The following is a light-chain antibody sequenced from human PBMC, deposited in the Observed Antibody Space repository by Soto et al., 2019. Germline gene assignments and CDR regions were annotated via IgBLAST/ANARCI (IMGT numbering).Light chain of an antibody. CDR3: QRHNSNPT. Sequence: DLQLAQSPSFLSASVGDRVTITCRASQGIGDYLAWYQQEPGKAPKLLIYGASTLQSGVPSRFSGSGSGTEFTLTISSLQPEDFATYFCQRHNSNPTFGPGTKVDF. CDR1: QGIGDY. J-gene: IGKJ3*01. V-gene: IGKV1-9*01. CDR2: GAS.